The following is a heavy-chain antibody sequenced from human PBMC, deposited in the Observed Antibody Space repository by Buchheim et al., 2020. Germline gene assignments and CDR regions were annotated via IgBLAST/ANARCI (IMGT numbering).Heavy chain of an antibody. V-gene: IGHV3-7*01. CDR3: ARDSGDSGSPESGMDV. CDR2: IKQDGSEK. CDR1: GFIFSDYY. Sequence: VQLVESGGGLVKPGGSLRLSCVASGFIFSDYYMSWIRQAPGKGLEWVANIKQDGSEKYYVDSVKGRFTISRDNAKNSLYLQMNSLRAEDTAVYYCARDSGDSGSPESGMDVWGQGTT. D-gene: IGHD3-10*01. J-gene: IGHJ6*02.